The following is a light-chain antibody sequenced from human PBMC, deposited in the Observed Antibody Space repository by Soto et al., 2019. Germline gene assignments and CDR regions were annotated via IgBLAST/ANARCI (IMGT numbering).Light chain of an antibody. V-gene: IGLV1-44*01. Sequence: QSVLTQPPSASGTPGQRVTISCSGSSSNIGSNTVNWYQQLPGTAPKLLMYSNNQRPSGVPDRFSASKSGTSASLAISGLQSEDEADYYCAAWDDSLNGWVFGGGTKLTVL. J-gene: IGLJ3*02. CDR3: AAWDDSLNGWV. CDR1: SSNIGSNT. CDR2: SNN.